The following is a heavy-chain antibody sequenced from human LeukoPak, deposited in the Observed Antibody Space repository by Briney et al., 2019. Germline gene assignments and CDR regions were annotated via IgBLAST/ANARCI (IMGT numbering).Heavy chain of an antibody. V-gene: IGHV1-46*01. CDR1: GYTFTSYY. Sequence: ASVKVSCKASGYTFTSYYMHWVRQAPGQGLEWMGIINPSGGSTSYAQKFQGRVTMTRDTSTSTVYMELSSLRSEDTAVYYCARGPHSKIYGIPTKHWGQGTLVTVSS. CDR2: INPSGGST. J-gene: IGHJ1*01. CDR3: ARGPHSKIYGIPTKH. D-gene: IGHD4-17*01.